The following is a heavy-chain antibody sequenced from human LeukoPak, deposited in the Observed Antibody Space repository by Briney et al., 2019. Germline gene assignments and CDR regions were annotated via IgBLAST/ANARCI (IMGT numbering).Heavy chain of an antibody. Sequence: PGGSLRLSCAASGFTFSSYEMNWVRQAPGKGLEWDSYISSSGSTIYYADSVKGRFTISRDNAKNSLYLQMNSLRAEDTAVYYCARDSSGWYYSGQGTLVTVSS. CDR2: ISSSGSTI. V-gene: IGHV3-48*03. D-gene: IGHD6-19*01. CDR3: ARDSSGWYY. CDR1: GFTFSSYE. J-gene: IGHJ4*02.